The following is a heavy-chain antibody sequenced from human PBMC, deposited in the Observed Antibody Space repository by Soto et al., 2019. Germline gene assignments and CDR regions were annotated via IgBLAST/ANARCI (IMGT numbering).Heavy chain of an antibody. Sequence: GGSLRLSCAASGFTFSSYAMTWVRQAPGEGLEWVSSISGFSGGGDKTYYADSVKGRFTISRDNAKNTLYLQMNSLRAEDTAIYYCAKSDIVVAPAAMPPDWGQGALVTVSS. CDR3: AKSDIVVAPAAMPPD. V-gene: IGHV3-23*01. J-gene: IGHJ4*02. CDR1: GFTFSSYA. D-gene: IGHD2-2*01. CDR2: ISGFSGGGDKT.